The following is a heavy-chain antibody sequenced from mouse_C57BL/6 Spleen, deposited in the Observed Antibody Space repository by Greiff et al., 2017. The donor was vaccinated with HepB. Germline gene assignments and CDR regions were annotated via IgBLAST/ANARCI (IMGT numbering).Heavy chain of an antibody. J-gene: IGHJ3*01. Sequence: EVQVVESGGGLVKPGGSLKLSCAASGFTFSSYAMSWVRQTPEKRLEWVATISDGGSYTYYPDNVKGRFTISRDNAKNNLYLQMSHLKSEDTAMYYCARKAQARPEFAYWGQGTLVTVSA. CDR2: ISDGGSYT. D-gene: IGHD3-2*02. V-gene: IGHV5-4*01. CDR3: ARKAQARPEFAY. CDR1: GFTFSSYA.